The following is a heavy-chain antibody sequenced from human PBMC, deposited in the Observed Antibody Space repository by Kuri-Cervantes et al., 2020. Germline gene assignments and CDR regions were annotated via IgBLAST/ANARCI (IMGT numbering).Heavy chain of an antibody. Sequence: SVKVSCKAFGGTFSSYTISWVRQALGQGLEWMGRIIPILGIANYAQKFQGRVTITADKSTSTAYMELSSLRSEDTAVYYCARDLAFYYDSSGLAGFDPWGQGTLVTVSS. CDR1: GGTFSSYT. CDR2: IIPILGIA. CDR3: ARDLAFYYDSSGLAGFDP. D-gene: IGHD3-22*01. V-gene: IGHV1-69*04. J-gene: IGHJ5*02.